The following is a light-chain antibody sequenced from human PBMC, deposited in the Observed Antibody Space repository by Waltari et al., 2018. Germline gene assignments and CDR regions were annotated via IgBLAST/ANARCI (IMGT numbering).Light chain of an antibody. CDR1: ETIKTN. CDR3: QQYNEWPPIST. CDR2: DAS. Sequence: ELVVTQSPATLSVSPGEGATLSCRASETIKTNLAWYQHKPGQAPRLLIYDASTRATGIPARFSGSGSGTEFTLTISSLQSEDFAIYFCQQYNEWPPISTFGQGTNLEIK. J-gene: IGKJ2*01. V-gene: IGKV3-15*01.